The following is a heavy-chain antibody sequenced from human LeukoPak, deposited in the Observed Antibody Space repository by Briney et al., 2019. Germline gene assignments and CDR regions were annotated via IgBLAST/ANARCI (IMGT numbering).Heavy chain of an antibody. J-gene: IGHJ4*02. CDR2: INAGNGNT. D-gene: IGHD6-19*01. V-gene: IGHV1-3*01. CDR1: GYTFTSYA. CDR3: ARPVMYSSGPFDY. Sequence: ASVKVSYKASGYTFTSYAMHWVRQAPGQRLEWMGWINAGNGNTKYSQKFQGRVTITRDTSASTAYMELSSLRSEDTAVYHCARPVMYSSGPFDYWGQGTLVTVSS.